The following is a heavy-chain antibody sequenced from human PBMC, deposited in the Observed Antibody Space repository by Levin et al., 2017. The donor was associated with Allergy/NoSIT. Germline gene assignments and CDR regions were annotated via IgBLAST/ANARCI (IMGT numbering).Heavy chain of an antibody. CDR1: GFPFSSYA. D-gene: IGHD3-22*01. CDR3: AKDDTYYYDSSGYSLFDY. V-gene: IGHV3-23*01. J-gene: IGHJ4*02. CDR2: ISGSGGST. Sequence: GGSLRLSCAASGFPFSSYAMSWVRQAPGKGLEWVSGISGSGGSTYYADSVKGRFTISRDNSKNTLYLQMNSLRAEDTAVYYCAKDDTYYYDSSGYSLFDYWGQGTLVTVSS.